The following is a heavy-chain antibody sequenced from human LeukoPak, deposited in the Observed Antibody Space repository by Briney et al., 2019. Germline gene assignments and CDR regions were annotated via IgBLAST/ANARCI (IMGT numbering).Heavy chain of an antibody. J-gene: IGHJ6*03. CDR2: IKTDGSLI. CDR3: ARDQAAKSTHFYYYIDV. CDR1: GFTFSSYW. V-gene: IGHV3-7*01. Sequence: GGSLRLSCVASGFTFSSYWMTWVRQAPGKGLEWVANIKTDGSLIYYVDSVKGRFTISRDNAKNSLFLQMNSLRAEDTAVYYCARDQAAKSTHFYYYIDVWGKGTTVTISS. D-gene: IGHD4/OR15-4a*01.